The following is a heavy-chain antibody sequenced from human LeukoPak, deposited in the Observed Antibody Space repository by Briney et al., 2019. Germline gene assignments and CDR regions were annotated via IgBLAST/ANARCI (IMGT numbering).Heavy chain of an antibody. Sequence: GGSLRLSCAASGFTFSSYSMNWVRQAPGKGLEWVSSISSSSTYIYYADSLKGRFTISRDNAKNSLYLQMNSLRAEDTAVHYCARAPETYGDYGPIYYGMDVWGKGTTVTVSS. J-gene: IGHJ6*04. CDR3: ARAPETYGDYGPIYYGMDV. D-gene: IGHD4-17*01. CDR2: ISSSSTYI. V-gene: IGHV3-21*01. CDR1: GFTFSSYS.